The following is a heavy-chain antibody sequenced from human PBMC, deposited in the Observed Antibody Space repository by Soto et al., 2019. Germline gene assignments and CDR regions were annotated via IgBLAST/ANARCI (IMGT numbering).Heavy chain of an antibody. CDR3: ARDRVYYDILTGYYSTNYYGLDL. J-gene: IGHJ6*02. V-gene: IGHV4-59*01. D-gene: IGHD3-9*01. Sequence: SGTLSLTSTVSGDSISSYYWCWIRQPPGKGLEWIGYIYYSGSTNYNPSLKSRVTISVDTSKNQFSLKLSSVTAADTAVYYCARDRVYYDILTGYYSTNYYGLDLWGPLTTAT. CDR2: IYYSGST. CDR1: GDSISSYY.